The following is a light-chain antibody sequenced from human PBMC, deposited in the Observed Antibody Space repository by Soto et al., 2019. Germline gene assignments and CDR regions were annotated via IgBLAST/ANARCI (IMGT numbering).Light chain of an antibody. J-gene: IGKJ5*01. Sequence: EFVFTQSPGTLSVSPGERATLSCRASQSVSSKLACYQQKPGQAPRLLIYGASTRANGIPARFSGSGSGTEFTLTVSSLQSEDFAAYYCQQYNTWHPITFGQGTRLEI. CDR1: QSVSSK. CDR2: GAS. V-gene: IGKV3-15*01. CDR3: QQYNTWHPIT.